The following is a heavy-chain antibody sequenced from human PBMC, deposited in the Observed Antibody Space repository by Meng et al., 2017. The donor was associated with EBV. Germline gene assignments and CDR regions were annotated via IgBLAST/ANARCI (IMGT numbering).Heavy chain of an antibody. CDR1: GGTFTSDA. Sequence: QVQVVQSGAEVKKPGSSVTVSCKTSGGTFTSDAISWVRQVPGQGLEWMGGLIPMSGAPNYAQKFQGRITITADESTSTHYMDLSSLRSEDTAVYYCASESGRGYTPDYWGQGTLVTVSS. J-gene: IGHJ4*02. V-gene: IGHV1-69*01. CDR3: ASESGRGYTPDY. CDR2: LIPMSGAP. D-gene: IGHD3-10*01.